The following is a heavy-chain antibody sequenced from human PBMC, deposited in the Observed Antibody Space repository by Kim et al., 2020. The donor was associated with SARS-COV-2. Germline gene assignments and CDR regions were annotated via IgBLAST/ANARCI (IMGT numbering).Heavy chain of an antibody. CDR3: ASKRDYRTNNWFDP. J-gene: IGHJ5*02. D-gene: IGHD4-4*01. Sequence: SETLSLTCTVSGGSISSSNYYWGWIRQPPGKGLEWIGSIHSSGSTYYNPSLKSRVTMSVDTSKNQFSLKLSSVTAADTAVYYCASKRDYRTNNWFDPWG. CDR1: GGSISSSNYY. CDR2: IHSSGST. V-gene: IGHV4-39*01.